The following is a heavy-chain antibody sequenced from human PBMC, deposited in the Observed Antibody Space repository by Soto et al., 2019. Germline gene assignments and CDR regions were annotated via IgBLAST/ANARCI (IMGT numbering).Heavy chain of an antibody. D-gene: IGHD3-10*01. J-gene: IGHJ5*02. Sequence: ETLSLTCTVSGGSISSYYWSWIRQPPGKGLEWIGYIYYSGSTNYNPSLKSRVTISVDTSKNQFSLKMSSVTAADTAVYYCAREASRFAERWFDPRAQRTPVPVSS. CDR1: GGSISSYY. CDR3: AREASRFAERWFDP. V-gene: IGHV4-59*12. CDR2: IYYSGST.